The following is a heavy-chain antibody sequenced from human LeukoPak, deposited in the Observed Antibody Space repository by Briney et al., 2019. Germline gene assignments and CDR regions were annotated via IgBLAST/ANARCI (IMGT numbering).Heavy chain of an antibody. Sequence: GGSLRLSCAASGFTFSSYSLNWVRQAPGKGLEWVSFISSSSITIYYADSVKGRLTISRDNAEKSLYLQMNSLRAEDTAVYYCARDRGGSYSAIDYWGQGTLVTVSS. CDR1: GFTFSSYS. D-gene: IGHD2-15*01. J-gene: IGHJ4*02. V-gene: IGHV3-48*04. CDR3: ARDRGGSYSAIDY. CDR2: ISSSSITI.